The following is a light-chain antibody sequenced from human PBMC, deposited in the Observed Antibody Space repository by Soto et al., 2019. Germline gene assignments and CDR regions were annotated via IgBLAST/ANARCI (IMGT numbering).Light chain of an antibody. Sequence: QSALTQPASVSGSPGQSITISCTGTSSDVGAYNSVSWYQQHPRKAPKVMIYELSNRPSGVSNRFSGTKSGNTASLTISGLQAEDAAYYYCSSYTGTAPVIFGGGTKVTVL. J-gene: IGLJ2*01. CDR1: SSDVGAYNS. CDR3: SSYTGTAPVI. V-gene: IGLV2-14*01. CDR2: ELS.